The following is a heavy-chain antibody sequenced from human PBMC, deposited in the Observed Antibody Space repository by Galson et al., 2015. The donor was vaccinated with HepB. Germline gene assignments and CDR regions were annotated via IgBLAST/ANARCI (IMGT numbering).Heavy chain of an antibody. J-gene: IGHJ6*02. CDR2: ISYDGSNK. V-gene: IGHV3-30*18. D-gene: IGHD3-10*01. CDR1: EFTFSSYG. Sequence: SLRLSCAASEFTFSSYGMHWVRQAPGKGLEWVAVISYDGSNKYYADSVKGRFTISRDNSKNTLYLQMNSLRAEDTAVYYCAKDMRVTMDFYYYGMDVWGQGTSVTVSS. CDR3: AKDMRVTMDFYYYGMDV.